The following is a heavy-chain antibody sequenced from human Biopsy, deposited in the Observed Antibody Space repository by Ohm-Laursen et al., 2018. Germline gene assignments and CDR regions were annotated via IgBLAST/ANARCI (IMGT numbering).Heavy chain of an antibody. D-gene: IGHD6-19*01. Sequence: GTLSLTCTVSGDSLTSGPENWSWIRQSPGQGLEYIGFIYSGGNTNYNPSLKNRVTMSVDTSKNQFYLKLYSVTAADTAVYYCARGRRTSGWPYFDNWGQGALVSVSP. CDR3: ARGRRTSGWPYFDN. CDR1: GDSLTSGPEN. CDR2: IYSGGNT. V-gene: IGHV4-61*01. J-gene: IGHJ4*02.